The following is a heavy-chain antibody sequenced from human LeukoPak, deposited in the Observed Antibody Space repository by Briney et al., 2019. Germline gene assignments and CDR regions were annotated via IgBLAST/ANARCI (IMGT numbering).Heavy chain of an antibody. V-gene: IGHV4-61*08. Sequence: PSETLSLTCTVSGGSVGSAGYYWSWIRQPPGGGLEWIGYIYYIRNTNYNPSLKSRVTMSLDPSKNQFSLKLSSVTAADTAVYYCASVTAMVNYWGQGTLVTVSS. CDR2: IYYIRNT. D-gene: IGHD5-18*01. J-gene: IGHJ4*02. CDR3: ASVTAMVNY. CDR1: GGSVGSAGYY.